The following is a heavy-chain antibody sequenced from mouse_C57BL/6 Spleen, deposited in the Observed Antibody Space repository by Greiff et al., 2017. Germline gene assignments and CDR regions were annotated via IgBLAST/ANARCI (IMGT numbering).Heavy chain of an antibody. V-gene: IGHV1-54*01. Sequence: QVQLQQSGAELVRPGTSVKVSCKASGYAFTNYLIEWVKQRPGQGLEWIGVINPGSGGTNYNEKFKGKATLTADKSSSTAYMQLSSLTSEDSAVYFCARGEYDGYCDDWGQGTTLTVSS. CDR3: ARGEYDGYCDD. J-gene: IGHJ2*01. CDR1: GYAFTNYL. D-gene: IGHD2-3*01. CDR2: INPGSGGT.